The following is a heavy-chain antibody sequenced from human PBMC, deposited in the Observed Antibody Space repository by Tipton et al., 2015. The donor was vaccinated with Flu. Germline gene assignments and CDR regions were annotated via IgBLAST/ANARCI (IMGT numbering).Heavy chain of an antibody. CDR2: ISGGGYGT. V-gene: IGHV3-23*01. Sequence: SLRLSCAASGFTFIDYAMHWVRHVPGKGLEWVSGISGGGYGTNYADSVKGRFTISRDNSKNIVCLQMNSLRAEDSAIYYCAKNRGSPSSIVVVLGDWGQGTLVTVSA. CDR1: GFTFIDYA. CDR3: AKNRGSPSSIVVVLGD. D-gene: IGHD3-22*01. J-gene: IGHJ4*02.